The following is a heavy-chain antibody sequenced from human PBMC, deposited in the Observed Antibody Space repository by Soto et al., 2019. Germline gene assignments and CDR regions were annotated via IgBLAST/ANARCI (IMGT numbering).Heavy chain of an antibody. Sequence: GESLKISCKGSGYSFTSYWIGWVRQMPGKGLEWMGIIYPGDSDTRYSPSFQGQVTISADKSISTAYLQWSSLKASDTAMYYCARGGLGYCSSPSFLGFAPGGQGTLVTVSS. D-gene: IGHD2-2*01. CDR1: GYSFTSYW. J-gene: IGHJ5*02. CDR3: ARGGLGYCSSPSFLGFAP. CDR2: IYPGDSDT. V-gene: IGHV5-51*01.